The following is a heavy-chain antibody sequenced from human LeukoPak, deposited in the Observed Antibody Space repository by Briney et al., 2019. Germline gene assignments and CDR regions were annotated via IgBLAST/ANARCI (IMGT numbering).Heavy chain of an antibody. V-gene: IGHV3-7*01. CDR1: GFTFSTYW. J-gene: IGHJ4*02. CDR2: IKQDGSDK. Sequence: GGSLRLSCAASGFTFSTYWMAWVRQAPGQGLEWVANIKQDGSDKYYVGSVKGRFTISRDTAKNSLYLQMNSLRAEDTAVYYCAREEGSFDYWGQGTLVTVSS. CDR3: AREEGSFDY.